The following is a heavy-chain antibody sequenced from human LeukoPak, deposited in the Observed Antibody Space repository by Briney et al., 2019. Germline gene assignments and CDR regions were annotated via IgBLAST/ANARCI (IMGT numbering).Heavy chain of an antibody. CDR3: AKGKPTVYYYGSGSYYNY. Sequence: GGSLRLSCAASGFTFSSYAMSWVPQAPGKGLEWVSAISGSGGSTYYADSVKGRFTISRDNSKNTLYLQMNSLRAEDTAVYYCAKGKPTVYYYGSGSYYNYWGQGTLVTVSS. CDR1: GFTFSSYA. V-gene: IGHV3-23*01. D-gene: IGHD3-10*01. CDR2: ISGSGGST. J-gene: IGHJ4*02.